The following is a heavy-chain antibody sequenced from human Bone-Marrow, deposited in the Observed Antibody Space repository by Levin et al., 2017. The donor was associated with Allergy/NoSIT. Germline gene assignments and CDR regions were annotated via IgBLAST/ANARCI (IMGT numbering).Heavy chain of an antibody. CDR3: ARRSQLERNYYYYYGMDV. D-gene: IGHD1-1*01. CDR1: GFTFSSYA. CDR2: ISGSGGST. V-gene: IGHV3-23*01. Sequence: GESLKISCAASGFTFSSYAMSWVRQAPGKGLEWVSAISGSGGSTYYADSVKGRFTISRDNSKNTLYLQMNSLRAEDTAVYYCARRSQLERNYYYYYGMDVWGQGTTVTVSS. J-gene: IGHJ6*02.